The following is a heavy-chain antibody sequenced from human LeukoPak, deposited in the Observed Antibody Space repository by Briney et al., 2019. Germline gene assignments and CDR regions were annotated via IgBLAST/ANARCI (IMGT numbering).Heavy chain of an antibody. J-gene: IGHJ4*02. CDR1: GFTFSSYG. CDR2: IRYDGSNK. CDR3: AKAPPNWGFFSPDY. D-gene: IGHD7-27*01. Sequence: PGGSLRLSCAASGFTFSSYGMHWVRQAPGKGLEWVAFIRYDGSNKYYADSVKGRFTISRDNSKNTLYLQMNSLRAEDTAVYYCAKAPPNWGFFSPDYWGQGTLVTVSS. V-gene: IGHV3-30*02.